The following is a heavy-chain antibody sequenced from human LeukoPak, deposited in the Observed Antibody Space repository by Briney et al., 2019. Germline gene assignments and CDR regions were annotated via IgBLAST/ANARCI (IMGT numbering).Heavy chain of an antibody. CDR3: ARGGSSSWFAWFDP. CDR1: GFTFSSYA. V-gene: IGHV3-64*01. J-gene: IGHJ5*02. CDR2: ISSNGGST. D-gene: IGHD6-13*01. Sequence: GGSLRLSCAASGFTFSSYAMHWVRQAPGKGLEYVSAISSNGGSTYYANSVKGRFTISRDNSKNTLYLQMGSLRAEDMAVYYCARGGSSSWFAWFDPWGQGALVTVSS.